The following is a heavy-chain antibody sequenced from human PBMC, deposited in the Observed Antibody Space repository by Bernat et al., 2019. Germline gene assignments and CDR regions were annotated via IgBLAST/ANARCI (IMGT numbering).Heavy chain of an antibody. J-gene: IGHJ3*02. CDR3: AKDSAGLYSYGFPLGFFDI. Sequence: EVQLLESGGGLVQPGGSLRLSCAASGFTFSSYAMNWVRQVPGKGLEWVSVISGSGNSIYYADSVKGRFTISRDSSKHTLYLQMNSLRPEDTAVYYCAKDSAGLYSYGFPLGFFDIWGQGTMVTVSS. CDR2: ISGSGNSI. CDR1: GFTFSSYA. D-gene: IGHD5-18*01. V-gene: IGHV3-23*01.